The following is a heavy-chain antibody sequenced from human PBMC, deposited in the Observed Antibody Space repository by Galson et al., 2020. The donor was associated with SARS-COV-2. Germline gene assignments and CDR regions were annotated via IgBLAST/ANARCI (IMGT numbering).Heavy chain of an antibody. Sequence: SETLSLTCTVSGGSISSGGYYWSWIRQHPGKGLEWIGYIYYSGSTYYNPSLKSRVTISVDTSKNQFSLKLSSVTAADTAVYYCAILSKRGSSGKMGIYYYYGMDVWGQGTTVTVSS. CDR2: IYYSGST. CDR3: AILSKRGSSGKMGIYYYYGMDV. D-gene: IGHD3-22*01. CDR1: GGSISSGGYY. J-gene: IGHJ6*02. V-gene: IGHV4-31*03.